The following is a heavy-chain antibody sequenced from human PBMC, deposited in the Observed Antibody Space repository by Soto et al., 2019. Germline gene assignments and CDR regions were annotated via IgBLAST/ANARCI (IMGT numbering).Heavy chain of an antibody. Sequence: PGGSLRLSCTASGFTFGDYAMSWVRQAPGKGLEWVGFIRSKAYGGTTEYAASVKGRFTISRDDSKSIAYLQMNSLKTEDTAVYYCTSYLAACTNGVCAFDIWGQGTMVTVSS. CDR2: IRSKAYGGTT. V-gene: IGHV3-49*04. D-gene: IGHD2-8*01. CDR3: TSYLAACTNGVCAFDI. J-gene: IGHJ3*02. CDR1: GFTFGDYA.